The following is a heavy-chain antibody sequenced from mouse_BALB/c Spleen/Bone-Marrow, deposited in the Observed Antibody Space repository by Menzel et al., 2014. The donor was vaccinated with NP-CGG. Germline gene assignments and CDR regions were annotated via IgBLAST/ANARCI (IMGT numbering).Heavy chain of an antibody. J-gene: IGHJ4*01. CDR3: ARRGTTAKDYAMDY. CDR1: GYTFTRYW. D-gene: IGHD1-2*01. CDR2: IDPSDSYT. V-gene: IGHV1S126*01. Sequence: QVQLQQSGAELVKPGASVEISCKASGYTFTRYWMNWVKQRPGQGLEWIGEIDPSDSYTNNNQKFKDKATLTVDKSSSTAYMQLSSLTSEDSAVYYCARRGTTAKDYAMDYWGQGTSVTVSS.